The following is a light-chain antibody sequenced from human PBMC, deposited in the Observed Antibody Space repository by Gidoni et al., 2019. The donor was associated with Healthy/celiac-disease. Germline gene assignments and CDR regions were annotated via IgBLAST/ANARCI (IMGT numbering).Light chain of an antibody. V-gene: IGKV3-11*01. J-gene: IGKJ3*01. Sequence: EIVLTQTPATLSLSPGERATLSCRASQSVSSYLAWYQQNPGQAPRLLIYDASNRATGIPARFSGSGSGTDFTLTISSLEPEDFAVYYCQQRSNWPPRFTFXPXTKVDIK. CDR1: QSVSSY. CDR2: DAS. CDR3: QQRSNWPPRFT.